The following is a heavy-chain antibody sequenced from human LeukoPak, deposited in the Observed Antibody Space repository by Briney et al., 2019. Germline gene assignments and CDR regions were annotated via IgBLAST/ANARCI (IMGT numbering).Heavy chain of an antibody. Sequence: NPPGSLSLTCAVYGGSFRGYYWSSIRLPPGKGLEWSGGIYYSGSTSYTPPPTSRVTLSLETSKTQFSLKLSSVTAADTAVYYCARVYSLTIRSSYAFDIGGQGTMVTAPS. CDR1: GGSFRGYY. CDR3: ARVYSLTIRSSYAFDI. V-gene: IGHV4-34*01. CDR2: IYYSGST. D-gene: IGHD1-26*01. J-gene: IGHJ3*02.